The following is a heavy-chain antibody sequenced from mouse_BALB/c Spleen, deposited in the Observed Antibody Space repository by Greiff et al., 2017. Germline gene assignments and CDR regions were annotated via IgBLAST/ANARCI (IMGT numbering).Heavy chain of an antibody. Sequence: EVKLMESGGGLVQPGGSRKLSCAASGFTFSSFGMHWVRQAPDKGLEWVAYISSGSSTIYYADTVKGRFTISRDNPKNTLFLQMTSLRSEDTAMYYCARGVGHMDYWGQGTSVTVSS. CDR1: GFTFSSFG. J-gene: IGHJ4*01. CDR2: ISSGSSTI. V-gene: IGHV5-17*02. D-gene: IGHD3-3*01. CDR3: ARGVGHMDY.